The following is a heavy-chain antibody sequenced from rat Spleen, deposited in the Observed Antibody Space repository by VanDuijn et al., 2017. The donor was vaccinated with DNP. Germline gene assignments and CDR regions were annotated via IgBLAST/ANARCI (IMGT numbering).Heavy chain of an antibody. Sequence: EVQLVESGGGLVQPGRSLKLSCVASGFTFSDYNMAWVRQAPKKGLEWVATISYDGTRTYYRASVKGRFTISRDNAKSTLYLQMDSLRSEETATYYCAKAGGYSPWYFDYWGQGVMVTVSS. CDR3: AKAGGYSPWYFDY. D-gene: IGHD1-11*01. J-gene: IGHJ2*01. V-gene: IGHV5-7*01. CDR1: GFTFSDYN. CDR2: ISYDGTRT.